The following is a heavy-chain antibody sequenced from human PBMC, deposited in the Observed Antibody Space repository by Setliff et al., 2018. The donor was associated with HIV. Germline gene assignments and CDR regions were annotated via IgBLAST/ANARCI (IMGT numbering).Heavy chain of an antibody. V-gene: IGHV4-31*03. J-gene: IGHJ6*03. Sequence: PSETLSLTCTVSGDSISNANFYWTWIRQHPGRGLEWIGYVYYSGSTYYNPSLKSRITISVDASKNQFSLKVSSVTAADTAVYYCARMYSNYGRYYYDYMDVWGKGTTVTVSS. CDR2: VYYSGST. CDR3: ARMYSNYGRYYYDYMDV. CDR1: GDSISNANFY. D-gene: IGHD4-4*01.